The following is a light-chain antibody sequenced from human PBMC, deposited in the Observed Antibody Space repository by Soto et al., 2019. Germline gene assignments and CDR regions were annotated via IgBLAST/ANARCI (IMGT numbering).Light chain of an antibody. CDR2: GAS. CDR3: QQYGSSPET. Sequence: EIVLTQSPGTLSLSPGDRATLYCRASQSVSSSYLAWYQQKPGQAPRLLIYGASSRATGIPDRFSGSGSGTDFTLTISRLEPEDFAVYYCQQYGSSPETFGQGTKVDIK. V-gene: IGKV3-20*01. J-gene: IGKJ1*01. CDR1: QSVSSSY.